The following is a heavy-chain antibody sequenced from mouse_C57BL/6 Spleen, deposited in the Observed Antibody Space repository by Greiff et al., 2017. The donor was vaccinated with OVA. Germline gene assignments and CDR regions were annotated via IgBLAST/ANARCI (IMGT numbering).Heavy chain of an antibody. J-gene: IGHJ4*01. Sequence: VQLQQPGAELVKPGASVKLSCKASGYTFTSYWMQWVNQRPGQGLEWIGEIDPYDSYTNYNQKFKGKATLTVDTSSSTAYMQLSGLTSEDSAVYYCAMHSRVRAMDYWGQGTSVTVSS. D-gene: IGHD2-10*02. V-gene: IGHV1-50*01. CDR3: AMHSRVRAMDY. CDR1: GYTFTSYW. CDR2: IDPYDSYT.